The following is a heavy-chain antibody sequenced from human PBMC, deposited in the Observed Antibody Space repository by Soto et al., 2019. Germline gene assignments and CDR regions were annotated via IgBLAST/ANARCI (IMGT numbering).Heavy chain of an antibody. CDR2: ISYSGST. CDR1: GGSISSSNYY. J-gene: IGHJ5*02. CDR3: AKSAVAGSLAWFDP. V-gene: IGHV4-39*01. D-gene: IGHD6-19*01. Sequence: PSETLSLTCTVSGGSISSSNYYWGWIRQSPGKGLEWIGSISYSGSTYYNPSLKSRVTISRDMSKNQFSLKLSSVTAADTTVYYCAKSAVAGSLAWFDPWGQGTLVTVS.